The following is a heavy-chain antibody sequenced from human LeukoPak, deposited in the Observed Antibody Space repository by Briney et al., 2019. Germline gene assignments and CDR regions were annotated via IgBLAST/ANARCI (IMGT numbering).Heavy chain of an antibody. CDR2: INPNSGGT. CDR3: ARGSLAVAAFDI. CDR1: GYTFTGYY. V-gene: IGHV1-2*04. Sequence: ASVKVSCKASGYTFTGYYMHWVRQAPGQGLEWMGWINPNSGGTNYAQKLQGWVTMTRDTSISTAYMELSRLRSDDSAVYYCARGSLAVAAFDIWGQGTMVTVSS. D-gene: IGHD5-12*01. J-gene: IGHJ3*02.